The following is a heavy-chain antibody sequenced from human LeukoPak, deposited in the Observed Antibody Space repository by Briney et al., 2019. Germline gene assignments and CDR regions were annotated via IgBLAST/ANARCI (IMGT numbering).Heavy chain of an antibody. Sequence: GGSLKLSCAASGFTFSKHTMHWVRQAPGKGLEWVSDISGSSGTIYYADSVKGRFTISRDNAKNSLYLQMNSLRAEDTAVYYCARTGTPLDYWGQGTLVTVSS. J-gene: IGHJ4*02. CDR3: ARTGTPLDY. D-gene: IGHD1-1*01. V-gene: IGHV3-48*01. CDR2: ISGSSGTI. CDR1: GFTFSKHT.